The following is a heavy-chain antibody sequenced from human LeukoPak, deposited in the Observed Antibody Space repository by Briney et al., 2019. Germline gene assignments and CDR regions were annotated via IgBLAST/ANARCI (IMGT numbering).Heavy chain of an antibody. V-gene: IGHV7-4-1*02. CDR1: GYTFTTYP. D-gene: IGHD1-26*01. CDR2: INTNTGNP. Sequence: GASVKVSRKTSGYTFTTYPMNWVRQAPGQGLEWMGWINTNTGNPTYAQGFTGRFVFSLDTSVSTANLQITSLKAEDTAVYYCARDPPRSHGAFDIWGQGTMVTVSS. J-gene: IGHJ3*02. CDR3: ARDPPRSHGAFDI.